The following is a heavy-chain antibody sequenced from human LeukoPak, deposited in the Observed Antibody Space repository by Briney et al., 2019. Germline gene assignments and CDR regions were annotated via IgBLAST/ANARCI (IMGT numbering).Heavy chain of an antibody. CDR2: IKQDGSEK. CDR1: GFTFDDYT. Sequence: GGSLRLSCAASGFTFDDYTMHWVRQAPGKGLEWVANIKQDGSEKYYGDSVKGRFTISRDNTKNTLFLYMDSLRDEDTAVYYCARDLVGAADWGQGTLVTVSS. V-gene: IGHV3-7*01. CDR3: ARDLVGAAD. D-gene: IGHD1-26*01. J-gene: IGHJ4*02.